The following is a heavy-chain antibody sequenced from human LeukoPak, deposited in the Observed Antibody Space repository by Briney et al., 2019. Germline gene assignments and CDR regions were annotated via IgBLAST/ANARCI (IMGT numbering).Heavy chain of an antibody. J-gene: IGHJ5*02. Sequence: GRSLRLSCAASGFTFSSYGMHWVRQAPGKGLEWVAVICDDGSNKYCADSVKGRFTISRDNSKNTLYLQMNSLRAEDTAVYYCARSGTIAGAGHLGGATGFDPWGQGTLVTVSS. V-gene: IGHV3-33*01. D-gene: IGHD6-19*01. CDR3: ARSGTIAGAGHLGGATGFDP. CDR1: GFTFSSYG. CDR2: ICDDGSNK.